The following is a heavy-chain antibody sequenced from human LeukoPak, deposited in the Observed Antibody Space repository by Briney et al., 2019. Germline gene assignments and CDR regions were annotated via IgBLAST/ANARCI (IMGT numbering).Heavy chain of an antibody. CDR2: ISAYNGNT. V-gene: IGHV1-18*04. J-gene: IGHJ4*02. CDR1: GYTFTSYG. D-gene: IGHD2-15*01. CDR3: ARDTCSGGSCYWGY. Sequence: ASVKVSCKASGYTFTSYGISWVRQAPGQGLEWMGWISAYNGNTNYAQKLQGRVTKTTDTSTSTAYMELRSLRSDDTAVYYCARDTCSGGSCYWGYWGQGTLVTVSS.